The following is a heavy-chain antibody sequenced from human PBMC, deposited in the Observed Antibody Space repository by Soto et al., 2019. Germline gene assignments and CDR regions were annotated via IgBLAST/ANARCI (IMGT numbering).Heavy chain of an antibody. CDR1: GYTFTSYA. Sequence: QVQLVQSGAEVKKPGASVKVSCKASGYTFTSYAMHWVRQAPGQRLEWMGWINAGNGDTKYSQKFQGRVTITRDTSASTAYMELSSLRSEDTAVYYCARVVGIAVDDYWGQGTLVTVSS. CDR3: ARVVGIAVDDY. V-gene: IGHV1-3*01. D-gene: IGHD6-19*01. J-gene: IGHJ4*02. CDR2: INAGNGDT.